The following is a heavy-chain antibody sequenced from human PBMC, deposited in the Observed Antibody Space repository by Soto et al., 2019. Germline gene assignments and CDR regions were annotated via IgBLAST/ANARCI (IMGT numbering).Heavy chain of an antibody. D-gene: IGHD3-22*01. CDR3: ARGKHYYDSSGFPNLDY. V-gene: IGHV4-31*03. Sequence: QVQLQESGPGLVKPSQTLSLTCTVSGGSISSGGYYWSGNRQHPGKGLEWIGYIYYSGSTYYNPSLKSRVTISVDTSKNQFSLKLSAVTAADTAGYYCARGKHYYDSSGFPNLDYWGQGTLVTVSS. CDR1: GGSISSGGYY. J-gene: IGHJ4*02. CDR2: IYYSGST.